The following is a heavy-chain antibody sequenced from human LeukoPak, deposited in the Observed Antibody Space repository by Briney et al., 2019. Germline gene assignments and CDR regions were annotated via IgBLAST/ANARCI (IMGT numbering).Heavy chain of an antibody. J-gene: IGHJ5*02. V-gene: IGHV4-59*01. CDR3: ARGQYYDILTGYWFDP. CDR2: IYYSGST. D-gene: IGHD3-9*01. Sequence: KPSETLSLTCTVSGGSISSYYWSWIRQPPGKGLEWIGYIYYSGSTNYNPSLKSRVTISVDTSKNQFSLKLSSVTAADTAVYYCARGQYYDILTGYWFDPWGQGTLVTVSS. CDR1: GGSISSYY.